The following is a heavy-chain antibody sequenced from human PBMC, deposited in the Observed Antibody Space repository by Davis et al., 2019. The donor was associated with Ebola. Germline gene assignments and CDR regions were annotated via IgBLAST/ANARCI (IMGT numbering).Heavy chain of an antibody. CDR2: IYYSGCT. J-gene: IGHJ6*02. Sequence: MPSETLSLTCTVSGGSISSYYWSWIRQPPGKGLEWIGYIYYSGCTNYNPSLKSRVTISVDTSKNQFSLKLSSVTAAGTAVYYCARRDGSSCWYNYYGMDVWGQGTTVTVSS. CDR3: ARRDGSSCWYNYYGMDV. V-gene: IGHV4-59*01. D-gene: IGHD6-19*01. CDR1: GGSISSYY.